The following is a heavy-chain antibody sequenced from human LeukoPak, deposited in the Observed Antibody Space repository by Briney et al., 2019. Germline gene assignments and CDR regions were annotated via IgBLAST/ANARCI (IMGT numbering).Heavy chain of an antibody. CDR1: GFTFSDYY. CDR2: ISSSGSTI. J-gene: IGHJ5*02. V-gene: IGHV3-11*01. CDR3: AKGAGQRARYNWFDP. Sequence: GGSLRLSCAASGFTFSDYYMSWIRQAPGKGLEWVSYISSSGSTIYYADSVKGRFTISRDNSKSTVYLQMNNLRVDDTAIYYCAKGAGQRARYNWFDPWGQGTLVTVSS. D-gene: IGHD6-25*01.